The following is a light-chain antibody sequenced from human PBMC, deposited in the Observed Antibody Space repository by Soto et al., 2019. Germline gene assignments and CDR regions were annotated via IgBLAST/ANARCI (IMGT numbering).Light chain of an antibody. Sequence: DIVMTQSPLSLPVTPGEPASISCRSSQSLLHSNGYNYLDWYLQKPGQSPQLLIYLGSYRASGVPDRFSGSGSGTDFTLKISRVEAEDVGVYYCMQALQTPYTFGQGTKREIK. J-gene: IGKJ2*01. CDR1: QSLLHSNGYNY. V-gene: IGKV2-28*01. CDR3: MQALQTPYT. CDR2: LGS.